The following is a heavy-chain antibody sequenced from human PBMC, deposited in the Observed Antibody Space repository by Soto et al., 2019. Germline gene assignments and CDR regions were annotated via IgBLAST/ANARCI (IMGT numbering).Heavy chain of an antibody. CDR3: ATDESGIFPH. V-gene: IGHV1-2*02. Sequence: HVQLVQSGTEVKKPGASVRVSCMVSGYPFTTYYIHWVRQAPGQGLVWMGWIATRSGGTVYEQTFQGRVTTTRDTFISTVYMALSGLTSDDTALYSCATDESGIFPHWGQGSLVTVSS. D-gene: IGHD2-15*01. J-gene: IGHJ4*02. CDR1: GYPFTTYY. CDR2: IATRSGGT.